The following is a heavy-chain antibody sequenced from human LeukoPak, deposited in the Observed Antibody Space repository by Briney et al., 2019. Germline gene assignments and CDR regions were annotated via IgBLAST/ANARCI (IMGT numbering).Heavy chain of an antibody. CDR2: INPDSGDT. CDR3: ARVGYYYGAGSHFKALDS. D-gene: IGHD3-10*01. CDR1: GYTFSDYY. Sequence: GASVKVSCKASGYTFSDYYIHWVRQAPGQGLEWMGWINPDSGDTNYEQKFQDRVTMTRDTSVNTVYMELSSLKSDDTAVYYCARVGYYYGAGSHFKALDSWGQGTLVIVSS. V-gene: IGHV1-2*02. J-gene: IGHJ4*02.